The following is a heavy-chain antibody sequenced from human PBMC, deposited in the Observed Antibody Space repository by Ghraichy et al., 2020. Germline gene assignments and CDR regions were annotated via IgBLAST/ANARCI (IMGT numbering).Heavy chain of an antibody. J-gene: IGHJ3*02. CDR3: CWYTGSSDI. Sequence: GGSLRLSCTVSGIPFTAAWMDWVRQAPGKGLEWVGRIKSGGALDYVAPVKGRFTISRDDSKNTVYLQMNSLKTEDTAVYYCCWYTGSSDICGQGTMVTVSS. CDR1: GIPFTAAW. D-gene: IGHD6-13*01. V-gene: IGHV3-15*01. CDR2: IKSGGAL.